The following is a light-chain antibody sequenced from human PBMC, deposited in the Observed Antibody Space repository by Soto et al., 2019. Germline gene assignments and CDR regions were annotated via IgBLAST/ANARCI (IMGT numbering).Light chain of an antibody. Sequence: DIQLTQSPSFLSASVGDRVTITCRASQGISSYLAWYQQKPGKAHKLLIYAASTLQSGVPSRFSGSGSGTEFTLTIRSLQPEDFATYYCKQSYSTPITFGQGTRLEIK. CDR3: KQSYSTPIT. J-gene: IGKJ5*01. V-gene: IGKV1-9*01. CDR1: QGISSY. CDR2: AAS.